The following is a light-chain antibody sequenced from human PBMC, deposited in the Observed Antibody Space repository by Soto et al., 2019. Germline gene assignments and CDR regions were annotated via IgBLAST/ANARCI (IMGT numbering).Light chain of an antibody. Sequence: DVQMTQSPSTLSASVGDGVTITCRASQSISSWLAWYQQKPGKAPKLLIYDASSLESGVPSRFSGSGSGTEFTLTISSLQPDDFATYYCQQYNSFLTFGGGTKVDIK. CDR3: QQYNSFLT. V-gene: IGKV1-5*01. J-gene: IGKJ4*01. CDR2: DAS. CDR1: QSISSW.